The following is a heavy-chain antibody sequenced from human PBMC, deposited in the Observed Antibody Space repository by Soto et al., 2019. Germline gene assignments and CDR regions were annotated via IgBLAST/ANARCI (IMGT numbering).Heavy chain of an antibody. J-gene: IGHJ4*02. CDR2: IDPSAGST. V-gene: IGHV1-46*01. CDR3: ARSPRPTGTTLYYFDS. Sequence: GASVKVSCKASGYTLTSFYMHWMRQAPGQGLEWMGVIDPSAGSTTYAQKFKGRVRMTRDTFTSTVSMELSSLRSEDTAVYYCARSPRPTGTTLYYFDSWGQRTLVTSP. CDR1: GYTLTSFY. D-gene: IGHD1-1*01.